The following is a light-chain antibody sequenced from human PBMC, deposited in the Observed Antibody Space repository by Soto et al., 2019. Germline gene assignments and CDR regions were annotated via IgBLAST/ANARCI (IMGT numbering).Light chain of an antibody. CDR2: EVG. V-gene: IGLV2-8*01. Sequence: QSALTQPPSASGSPGQSVTISCTGTKNDIGVYDFVSWYQHHPGKAPRLIIYEVGPRPSWVPDRFSGSKSGTTASLTVSGLQAADAADYFCKSYAGSNSYVFGSGTTATVL. CDR1: KNDIGVYDF. J-gene: IGLJ1*01. CDR3: KSYAGSNSYV.